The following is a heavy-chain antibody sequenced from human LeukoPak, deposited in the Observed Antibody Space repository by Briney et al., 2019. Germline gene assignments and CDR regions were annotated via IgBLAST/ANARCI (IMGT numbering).Heavy chain of an antibody. J-gene: IGHJ1*01. V-gene: IGHV7-4-1*02. Sequence: ASVKVSCKASGYTFTSYATNWVRQAPGQGLEWMGWINTNTGNPTYAQGFTGRFVFSLDTSVSTAYLQISSLKAEDTAVYYCARSYYYDSSGYYDRSLGYFQHWGQGTLVTVSS. CDR3: ARSYYYDSSGYYDRSLGYFQH. CDR2: INTNTGNP. D-gene: IGHD3-22*01. CDR1: GYTFTSYA.